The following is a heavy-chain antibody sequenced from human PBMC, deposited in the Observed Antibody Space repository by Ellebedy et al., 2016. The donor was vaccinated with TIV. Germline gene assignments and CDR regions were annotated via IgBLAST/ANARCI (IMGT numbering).Heavy chain of an antibody. D-gene: IGHD3-3*01. CDR2: ISTSSTYI. J-gene: IGHJ4*02. V-gene: IGHV3-21*01. CDR1: GFTINSYT. Sequence: GESLKISCAASGFTINSYTMHWVRQAPGKGLEWVSSISTSSTYIYYADSVKGRFTISRDNAKNSLYLQMNSLRAEDTAVYYCAREYYGLDYWGQGILVTVSS. CDR3: AREYYGLDY.